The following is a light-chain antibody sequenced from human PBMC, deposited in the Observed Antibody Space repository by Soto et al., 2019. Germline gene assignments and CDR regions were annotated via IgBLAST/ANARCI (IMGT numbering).Light chain of an antibody. Sequence: VITQTQNSLSVTPGEAASISCMSSARLLHKNGYNYVDWYMQKPGQSPQLLIYLGSNRASGVPDRFSGSGSDTYFTLEISRVEADDVGVYYCMQPLENFRTFGQGTKVDVK. CDR2: LGS. V-gene: IGKV2-28*01. CDR3: MQPLENFRT. J-gene: IGKJ1*01. CDR1: ARLLHKNGYNY.